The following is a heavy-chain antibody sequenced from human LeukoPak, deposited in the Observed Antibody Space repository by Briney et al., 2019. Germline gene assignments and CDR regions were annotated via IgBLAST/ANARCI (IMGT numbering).Heavy chain of an antibody. CDR2: ISSSSSTI. CDR1: GFTFSSYG. V-gene: IGHV3-48*02. D-gene: IGHD6-13*01. CDR3: ARVPSSSWSLYYYYGMDV. J-gene: IGHJ6*02. Sequence: GGSLRLSCVASGFTFSSYGMHWVRQAPGKGLEWVSYISSSSSTIYYADSVKGRFTISRDNAKNSLYLQMNSLRDEDTAVYYCARVPSSSWSLYYYYGMDVWGQGTTVTVSS.